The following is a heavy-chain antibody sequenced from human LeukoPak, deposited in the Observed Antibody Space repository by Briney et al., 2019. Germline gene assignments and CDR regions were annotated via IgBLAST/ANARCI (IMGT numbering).Heavy chain of an antibody. CDR2: IYHSGGT. CDR1: GYSISSGYY. CDR3: ASWLPSPAGI. V-gene: IGHV4-38-2*01. J-gene: IGHJ3*02. Sequence: SETLSLTCAVSGYSISSGYYWGWIRQPPGKGLEWIGSIYHSGGTYYNPSLKSRVTISVDTSKNQFSLKLSSVTAADTAVYYCASWLPSPAGIWGQGTMVTVSS. D-gene: IGHD5-12*01.